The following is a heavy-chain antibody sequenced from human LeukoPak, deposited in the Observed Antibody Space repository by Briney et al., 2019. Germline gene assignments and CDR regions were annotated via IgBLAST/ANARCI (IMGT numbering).Heavy chain of an antibody. J-gene: IGHJ4*02. CDR3: ARSPLGIAPFDY. V-gene: IGHV3-72*01. D-gene: IGHD7-27*01. CDR1: GFTFSDHH. Sequence: PGGSLRLSCAASGFTFSDHHMDWVRQAPGEGLEWVARIRNKANRYTTEYAASVKGRSTISRDDSENSLYLQMDSLKTEDTAVYYCARSPLGIAPFDYWGQGTLVTVSS. CDR2: IRNKANRYTT.